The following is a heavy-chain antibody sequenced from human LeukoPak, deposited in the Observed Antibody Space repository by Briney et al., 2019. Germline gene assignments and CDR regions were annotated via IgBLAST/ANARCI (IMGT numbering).Heavy chain of an antibody. J-gene: IGHJ4*02. Sequence: PSETLSLTCIVSGASFNTGDYYWNWIRQHPGKGLEWIGYIYNSGSTYYNPSLKSRVTISVDMSKNHFSLRLTSVTAADSAVYYCARGAPPDSWGQGTLVTVSS. CDR2: IYNSGST. CDR1: GASFNTGDYY. CDR3: ARGAPPDS. V-gene: IGHV4-31*03.